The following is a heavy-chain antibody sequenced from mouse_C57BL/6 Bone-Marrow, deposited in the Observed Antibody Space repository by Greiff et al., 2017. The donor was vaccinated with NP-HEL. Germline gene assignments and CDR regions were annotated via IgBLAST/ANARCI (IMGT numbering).Heavy chain of an antibody. Sequence: QVQLKESGAELARPGASVKLSCKASGYTFTSYGISWVKQRTGQGLEWIGEIYPRSGNTYYNEKFKGKATLTADKSSSTAYMELRSLTSEDAAVYVCARSLLITAYGGQGTLVTVSA. CDR1: GYTFTSYG. D-gene: IGHD1-1*01. CDR2: IYPRSGNT. V-gene: IGHV1-81*01. J-gene: IGHJ3*01. CDR3: ARSLLITAY.